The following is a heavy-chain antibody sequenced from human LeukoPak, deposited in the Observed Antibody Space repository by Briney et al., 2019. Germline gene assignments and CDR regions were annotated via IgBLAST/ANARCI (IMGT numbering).Heavy chain of an antibody. CDR3: AREGLLVGATGGWFDP. D-gene: IGHD1-26*01. CDR2: ISSSSSYI. CDR1: GFTFSSYS. Sequence: GGSLRLSCAASGFTFSSYSMNWVRQAPGKGLEWVSSISSSSSYIYYADSVKGRFTISRDNSKNTLYLQMYSLRAEDTAMYYCAREGLLVGATGGWFDPWGQGTLVTVS. J-gene: IGHJ5*02. V-gene: IGHV3-21*04.